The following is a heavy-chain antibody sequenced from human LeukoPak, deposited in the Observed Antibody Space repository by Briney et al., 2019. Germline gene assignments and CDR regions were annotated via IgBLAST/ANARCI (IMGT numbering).Heavy chain of an antibody. V-gene: IGHV4-39*01. Sequence: PSETLSLTCTVSGGSISSSSYYWGWIRQPPGKGLEWIGSIYYSGSTYCNPSLKSRVTISVDTSKNQFSLKLSPVTAADTAVYYCAGTRDVLLWFGEFLPYFDIWGQGTMVTVSS. CDR3: AGTRDVLLWFGEFLPYFDI. CDR1: GGSISSSSYY. D-gene: IGHD3-10*01. J-gene: IGHJ3*02. CDR2: IYYSGST.